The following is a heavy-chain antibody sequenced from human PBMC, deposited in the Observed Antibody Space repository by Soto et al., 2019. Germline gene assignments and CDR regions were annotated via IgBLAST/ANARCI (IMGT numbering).Heavy chain of an antibody. CDR2: IIPVFGTT. CDR1: GGTFSSYA. Sequence: QVQLVQSGAEVKKPGSSVKVSCKASGGTFSSYAISWLRQAPGQGLEWMGGIIPVFGTTNYEQKFQGRVTITADGSTSTAYKEPSSLRSADPAVSYCARSSPYRLIRTPAGNQYYYARDGWGQGTTVTVSS. D-gene: IGHD1-1*01. CDR3: ARSSPYRLIRTPAGNQYYYARDG. J-gene: IGHJ6*02. V-gene: IGHV1-69*01.